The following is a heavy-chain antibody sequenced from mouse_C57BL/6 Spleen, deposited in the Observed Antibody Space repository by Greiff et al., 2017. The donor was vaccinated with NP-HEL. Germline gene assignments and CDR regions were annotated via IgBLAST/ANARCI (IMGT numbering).Heavy chain of an antibody. D-gene: IGHD1-1*02. CDR1: GYTFTDYY. V-gene: IGHV1-76*01. Sequence: VQLQQSGAELVRPGASVKLSCKASGYTFTDYYINWVKQRPGQGLEWIARIYPGSGNTYYNEKFKGKATLTAEKSSSTAYMQLSSLTSEDSAVYFCARGDYAWFAYWGQGTLVTVSA. CDR3: ARGDYAWFAY. CDR2: IYPGSGNT. J-gene: IGHJ3*01.